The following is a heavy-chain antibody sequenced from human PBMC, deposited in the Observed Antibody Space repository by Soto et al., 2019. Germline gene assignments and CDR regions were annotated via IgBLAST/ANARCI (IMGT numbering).Heavy chain of an antibody. D-gene: IGHD3-22*01. V-gene: IGHV4-30-4*01. CDR1: GGSISSGDYY. CDR3: ARGTNYYDSSGPILDAFAI. CDR2: IYYSGST. J-gene: IGHJ3*02. Sequence: QVQLQESGPGLVKPSQTLSLTCTVSGGSISSGDYYWSWIRQPPGKGLEWIGYIYYSGSTYYNPSLKSRVTISVDTSKNQFSLKLSSVTAADTAVYYCARGTNYYDSSGPILDAFAIWGQGTMVTVSS.